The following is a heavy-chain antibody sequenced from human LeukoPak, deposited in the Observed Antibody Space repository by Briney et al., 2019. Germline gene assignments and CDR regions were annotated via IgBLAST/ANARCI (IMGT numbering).Heavy chain of an antibody. Sequence: GGSLRLSCAASGFTFSSYAMHWVRQAPGKGLEWVAVISYDGSNKYYADSVKGRFTISRDNSRITLYLQMNSLRAEDTAVYYCARETDPYHFDYWGQGTLVTVSS. D-gene: IGHD2-2*02. CDR3: ARETDPYHFDY. CDR1: GFTFSSYA. CDR2: ISYDGSNK. V-gene: IGHV3-30-3*01. J-gene: IGHJ4*02.